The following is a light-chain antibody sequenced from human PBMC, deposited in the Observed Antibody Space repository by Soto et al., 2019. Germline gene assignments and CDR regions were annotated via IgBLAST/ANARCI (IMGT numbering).Light chain of an antibody. J-gene: IGKJ2*01. V-gene: IGKV3-20*01. CDR3: QQYGTSPPMYT. CDR1: QSVSSGY. CDR2: GAS. Sequence: EIVLTQSPGTLSLSPGERATLSCRASQSVSSGYLAWYQQKPGQAPRLLMSGASSRATGIPDRFSGSGSGTEFTLTISRLEPEDFAVYYCQQYGTSPPMYTFAQGTKLEIK.